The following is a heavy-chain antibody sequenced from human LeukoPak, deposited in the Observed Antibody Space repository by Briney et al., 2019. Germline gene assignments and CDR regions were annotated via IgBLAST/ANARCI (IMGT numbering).Heavy chain of an antibody. J-gene: IGHJ4*02. D-gene: IGHD5-12*01. CDR1: GYTFTSYA. CDR3: ARDHFTSLGYSGYDYYFDY. CDR2: INAGNGNT. V-gene: IGHV1-3*01. Sequence: ASVKVSCKASGYTFTSYAMHWVRQAPGQRLEWMGWINAGNGNTKYSQKFQGRVTITRDTSASTAYMELSSLRSEDTAVYYCARDHFTSLGYSGYDYYFDYWGQGTLVTVSS.